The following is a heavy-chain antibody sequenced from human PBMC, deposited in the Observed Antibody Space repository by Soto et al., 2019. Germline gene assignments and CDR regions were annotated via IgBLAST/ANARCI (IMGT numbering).Heavy chain of an antibody. CDR1: GFTFSNYD. Sequence: EVQLVESGGGLVQPGGSLRLSCAASGFTFSNYDMHWVSQVTVKGLEWVSTIGTAGDTYYPGSVKGRFTISRENAKNSLDLQMNSLRAEDTAVYYCARGRLISRYYFDYWGQGTLVTVSS. CDR2: IGTAGDT. CDR3: ARGRLISRYYFDY. V-gene: IGHV3-13*01. J-gene: IGHJ4*02. D-gene: IGHD2-15*01.